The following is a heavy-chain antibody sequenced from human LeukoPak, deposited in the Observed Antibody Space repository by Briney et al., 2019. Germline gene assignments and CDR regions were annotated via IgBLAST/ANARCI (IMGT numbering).Heavy chain of an antibody. CDR1: GFTFTSYA. Sequence: GGSLRLSCAASGFTFTSYAMTWVRQAPGKGLEWVSGISGGGGNTYYADSVKGRFTISRDNSKNTLYLQMNSLRAEDTAVYYCAQAPTTATTRGFDYWGQGTLVTVSS. D-gene: IGHD1-1*01. CDR3: AQAPTTATTRGFDY. CDR2: ISGGGGNT. V-gene: IGHV3-23*01. J-gene: IGHJ4*02.